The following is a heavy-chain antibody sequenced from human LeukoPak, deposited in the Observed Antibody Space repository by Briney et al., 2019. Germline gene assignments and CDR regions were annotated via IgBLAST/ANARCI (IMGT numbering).Heavy chain of an antibody. CDR3: ARAYHADSSGWGY. V-gene: IGHV3-74*01. Sequence: GGSLRLSCAASGFTFNTYWMHWIREAPGKGLEGVSRIKSDGSSTNYADSVKGRFTISRDNAKSTLYLQMNSLRAEDTAVYYCARAYHADSSGWGYWGQGTLVTVSS. CDR1: GFTFNTYW. CDR2: IKSDGSST. D-gene: IGHD3-22*01. J-gene: IGHJ4*02.